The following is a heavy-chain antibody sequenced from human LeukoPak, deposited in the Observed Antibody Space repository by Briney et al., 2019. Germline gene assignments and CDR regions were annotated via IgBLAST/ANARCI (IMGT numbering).Heavy chain of an antibody. D-gene: IGHD4-17*01. CDR2: ISSDGTIK. J-gene: IGHJ4*02. Sequence: TGGSLRLSCAASGFIFNNYAMNWVRQAPGKGLEWVAVISSDGTIKYYADSVRGRFIISRDNSRNTLYLQMNSLRAEDTAVYYCAGERQRYYGDYYWGQGTLVTVSS. CDR1: GFIFNNYA. V-gene: IGHV3-30*04. CDR3: AGERQRYYGDYY.